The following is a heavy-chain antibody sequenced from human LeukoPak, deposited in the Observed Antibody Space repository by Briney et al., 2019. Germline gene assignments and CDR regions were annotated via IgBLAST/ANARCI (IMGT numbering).Heavy chain of an antibody. V-gene: IGHV1-69*13. D-gene: IGHD3-3*01. CDR1: GGTFSSYA. Sequence: SVKVSCKASGGTFSSYAISWVRQAPGQGLEWIGGIIPIFGTANYAQKFQGRVTITADESTSTAYMELSSLRSEDTAVYYCARSQGMRSYYDFWTGGEDFDYWGQGTLVTVSS. CDR3: ARSQGMRSYYDFWTGGEDFDY. CDR2: IIPIFGTA. J-gene: IGHJ4*02.